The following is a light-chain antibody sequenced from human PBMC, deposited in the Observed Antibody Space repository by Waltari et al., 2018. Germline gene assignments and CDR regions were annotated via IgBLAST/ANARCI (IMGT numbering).Light chain of an antibody. CDR1: QSIRSY. Sequence: DIQMTQSPSSLSASVGDRVTITCRASQSIRSYLNWYQQKPAKAPKLLIYAASSLKSGVPSRFSGSGSGTDFTLTISSRQPEDFATYYGQQSYRTPRTFGQGTKVEIK. CDR2: AAS. CDR3: QQSYRTPRT. J-gene: IGKJ1*01. V-gene: IGKV1-39*01.